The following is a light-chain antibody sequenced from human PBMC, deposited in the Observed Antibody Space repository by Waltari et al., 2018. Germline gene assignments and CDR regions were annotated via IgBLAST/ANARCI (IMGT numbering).Light chain of an antibody. J-gene: IGLJ3*02. CDR1: SSNIGAGYG. Sequence: QSVLTQPPSVSGAPGQRVTISCTGSSSNIGAGYGVHWYQQLPGTAPKLLIYDNHNRPSGVPDRFSGSKSGTSASLAITGLQAEDEADYYCQSYDSSLSGSVFGGGTKLTVL. CDR3: QSYDSSLSGSV. V-gene: IGLV1-40*01. CDR2: DNH.